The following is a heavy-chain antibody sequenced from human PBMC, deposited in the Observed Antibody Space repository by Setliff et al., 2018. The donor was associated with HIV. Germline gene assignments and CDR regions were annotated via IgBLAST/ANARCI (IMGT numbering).Heavy chain of an antibody. J-gene: IGHJ6*03. CDR2: ISPYNGHT. Sequence: ASVKVSCKASGYTFTSYGIGWVRQAPGQGLEWMGWISPYNGHTNYAQKLQGRVTMSTDTSTSTTYMELTSLRSDDTAVYYCATQTPGFQQQLNSYYYYYMDVWGKGTTVTVSS. CDR3: ATQTPGFQQQLNSYYYYYMDV. CDR1: GYTFTSYG. V-gene: IGHV1-18*01. D-gene: IGHD6-13*01.